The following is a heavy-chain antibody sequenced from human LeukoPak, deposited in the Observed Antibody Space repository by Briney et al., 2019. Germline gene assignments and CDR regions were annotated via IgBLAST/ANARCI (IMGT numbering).Heavy chain of an antibody. D-gene: IGHD3-3*02. CDR1: GYTFTSYD. CDR3: ARRRLAGSTPPHYYYILDV. J-gene: IGHJ6*02. Sequence: ASVKVPCKASGYTFTSYDINWVRQAPGQGHEWMGLMNPNSGNRGSAQNFQGRVTLTTNTSISTAYMELSSLRSEDTAVYYCARRRLAGSTPPHYYYILDVWGQGTTVTVSS. V-gene: IGHV1-8*01. CDR2: MNPNSGNR.